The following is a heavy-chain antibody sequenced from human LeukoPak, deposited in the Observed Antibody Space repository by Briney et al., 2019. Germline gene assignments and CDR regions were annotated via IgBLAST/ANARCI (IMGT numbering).Heavy chain of an antibody. Sequence: ASVTVSCKASGYSFSSYYMHWVRQAPGQGLEWMGTINPSGGSTNYAQKFQGRVTMTRDTSTSTVYMEVSSLRSEDTAVYYCARDGDYVTGSFFSWGQGTLVTVSS. D-gene: IGHD4-17*01. CDR1: GYSFSSYY. CDR2: INPSGGST. J-gene: IGHJ4*02. CDR3: ARDGDYVTGSFFS. V-gene: IGHV1-46*01.